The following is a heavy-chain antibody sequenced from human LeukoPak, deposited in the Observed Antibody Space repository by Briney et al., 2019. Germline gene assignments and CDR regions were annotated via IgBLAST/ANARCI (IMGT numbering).Heavy chain of an antibody. V-gene: IGHV1-2*02. D-gene: IGHD5-18*01. CDR1: GYTFTDYF. J-gene: IGHJ4*02. CDR2: IDPNTGGT. CDR3: ARGGYSSGGY. Sequence: ASVKVSCKASGYTFTDYFMHWMRQAPGQGLEWLGWIDPNTGGTNFAQKFQGRVTMTRDTSISTAYMDLSGLTSDDTAVYYCARGGYSSGGYWGQGTLVTVSS.